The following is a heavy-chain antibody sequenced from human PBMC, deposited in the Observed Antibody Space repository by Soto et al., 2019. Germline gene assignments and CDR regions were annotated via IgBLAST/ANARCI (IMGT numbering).Heavy chain of an antibody. CDR1: GFTFNSYW. CDR2: IKEDGSER. Sequence: PGGSLRLSCAASGFTFNSYWMSWVRQAPGKGLEWVANIKEDGSERYYVDSVKGRFTISRDNAKNSLYLQMESLRVEDTAVYYCTRGPPGGYGMDVWGQGTTVTVSS. CDR3: TRGPPGGYGMDV. J-gene: IGHJ6*02. D-gene: IGHD3-16*01. V-gene: IGHV3-7*03.